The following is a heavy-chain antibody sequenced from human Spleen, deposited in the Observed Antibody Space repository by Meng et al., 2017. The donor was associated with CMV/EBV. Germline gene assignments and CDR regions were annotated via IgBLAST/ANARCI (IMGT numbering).Heavy chain of an antibody. CDR2: ISSSSSYI. CDR1: GFTFSSYS. V-gene: IGHV3-21*01. Sequence: GESLKISCAASGFTFSSYSMKWVRQAPGKGLEWVSSISSSSSYIYYADSLKGRFTISRDNAKNSLYLQMNTLRAEDTAVYYCARSGGYVGDYGMDVWGQGTTVTVSS. J-gene: IGHJ6*02. D-gene: IGHD5-12*01. CDR3: ARSGGYVGDYGMDV.